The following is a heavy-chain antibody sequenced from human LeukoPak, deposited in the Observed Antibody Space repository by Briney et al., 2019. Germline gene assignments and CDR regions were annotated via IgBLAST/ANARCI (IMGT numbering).Heavy chain of an antibody. D-gene: IGHD4-11*01. V-gene: IGHV3-11*01. J-gene: IGHJ4*02. Sequence: GGSLRLSCAASGFAFSDYYMSWIRLAPGKGLEWISYISSNGTAMYYADSVKGRFTISRDNAKNSLFLQMNSLRAEDTAVYYCARGFPTMTTYDYWGQGILVTVSS. CDR3: ARGFPTMTTYDY. CDR1: GFAFSDYY. CDR2: ISSNGTAM.